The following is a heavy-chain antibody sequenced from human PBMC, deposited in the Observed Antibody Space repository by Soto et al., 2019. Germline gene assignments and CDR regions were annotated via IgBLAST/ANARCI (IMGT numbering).Heavy chain of an antibody. CDR2: IYYSGST. J-gene: IGHJ4*02. CDR3: ARIGLTTALL. D-gene: IGHD4-17*01. CDR1: GGSINSGDYY. Sequence: SETLSLTCTVSGGSINSGDYYWSWIRQPPGKSLERIGYIYYSGSTYYNPPLRSRVTLSIDTSKNHFFLNLSSVTAADTAVYYCARIGLTTALLWGQGTLVTVS. V-gene: IGHV4-30-4*01.